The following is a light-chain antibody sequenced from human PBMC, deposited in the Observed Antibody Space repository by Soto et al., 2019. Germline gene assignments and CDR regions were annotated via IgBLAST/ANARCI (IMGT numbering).Light chain of an antibody. CDR3: SSYTSSSPLVV. J-gene: IGLJ2*01. CDR2: DVS. V-gene: IGLV2-14*01. CDR1: SGDVGGYNY. Sequence: QSVLTQPASVSGSPGQSITISCTGTSGDVGGYNYVSWYQQHPGKAPKLMIYDVSNRPSGVSNRFSGSKSGNTASLTISGLQAEDEADYYCSSYTSSSPLVVFGGGTKLTVL.